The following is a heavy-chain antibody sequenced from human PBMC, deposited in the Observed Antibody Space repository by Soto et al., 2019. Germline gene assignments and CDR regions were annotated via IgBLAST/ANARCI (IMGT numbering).Heavy chain of an antibody. D-gene: IGHD3-22*01. CDR3: ARGTLQFDDSNPPFHAFDI. CDR2: IYHSGST. V-gene: IGHV4-30-2*01. CDR1: GGSISSGGYS. J-gene: IGHJ3*02. Sequence: SETLSLTCAVSGGSISSGGYSWSWIRQPPGKGLEWIGYIYHSGSTYYSPSLKSRLTISLDRSKNHLSLELNSVTAADTAVYYCARGTLQFDDSNPPFHAFDIWGQGTMVTVSS.